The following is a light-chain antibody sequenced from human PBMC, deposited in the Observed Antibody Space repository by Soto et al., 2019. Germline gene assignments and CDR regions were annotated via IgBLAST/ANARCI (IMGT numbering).Light chain of an antibody. CDR1: QSIGSS. Sequence: DIQMTQSPSTLSASVGDRVTITCRASQSIGSSLAWYQQKPGKGPKLLIYDASTLESGVPSRFSGSGFGTEIPLTISRLQPDDFATFYCQQYNSYGTFGQGTKLEIK. V-gene: IGKV1-5*01. CDR2: DAS. CDR3: QQYNSYGT. J-gene: IGKJ2*01.